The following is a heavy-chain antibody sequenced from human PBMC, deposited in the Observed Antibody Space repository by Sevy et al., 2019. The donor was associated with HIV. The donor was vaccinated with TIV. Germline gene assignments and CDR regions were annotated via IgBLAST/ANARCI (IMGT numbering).Heavy chain of an antibody. D-gene: IGHD2-21*02. CDR1: GFTFSNYA. CDR2: ISYDGSNQ. CDR3: ARDGVDYGGDSYFDS. V-gene: IGHV3-30-3*01. J-gene: IGHJ4*02. Sequence: GGSLRLSCAASGFTFSNYAMHWVRQAPGKGLEWVAVISYDGSNQFSAASVKGRFTISRDNSKNTLYLQMNSLGAEDTSVYHCARDGVDYGGDSYFDSWGQGTLVTVSS.